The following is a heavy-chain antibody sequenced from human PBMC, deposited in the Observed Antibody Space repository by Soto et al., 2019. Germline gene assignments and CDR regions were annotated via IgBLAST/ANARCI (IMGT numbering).Heavy chain of an antibody. D-gene: IGHD1-26*01. Sequence: GGSLRLSCAASGFTFSNYAVNWVRQAPGKGLEWVSYISSSSSSIYYADSVKGRFTISRDNAKNSLYLQMNSLRDEDTAVYYCARDVKSGSYYYSSFIDAFDIWGQGTMVTVSS. CDR2: ISSSSSSI. V-gene: IGHV3-48*02. CDR3: ARDVKSGSYYYSSFIDAFDI. CDR1: GFTFSNYA. J-gene: IGHJ3*02.